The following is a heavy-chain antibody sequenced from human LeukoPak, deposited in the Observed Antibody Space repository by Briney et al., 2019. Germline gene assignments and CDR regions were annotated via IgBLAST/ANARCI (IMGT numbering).Heavy chain of an antibody. V-gene: IGHV3-30*04. J-gene: IGHJ3*02. Sequence: PGGSLRLSCAASGFTFSSYAMHWVRQAPGKGLEWVAVISYDGSNKYYADSVKGRFTISRDNSKNSLYLQMNSLRAEDTAVYYCARAAPYSSSWRTDAFDIWGQGTMVTVSS. CDR1: GFTFSSYA. CDR3: ARAAPYSSSWRTDAFDI. CDR2: ISYDGSNK. D-gene: IGHD6-13*01.